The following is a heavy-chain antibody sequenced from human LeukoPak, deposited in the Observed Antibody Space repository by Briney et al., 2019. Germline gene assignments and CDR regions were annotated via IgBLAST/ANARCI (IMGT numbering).Heavy chain of an antibody. V-gene: IGHV3-23*01. Sequence: SCKASGGTFSSYAMSWVSQAPGKGLEWVSAISGSGGSTYYADSVKGRFTISRDNSKNTLYLQMNSLRAEDTAVYYCAKEGNYSSPWDYWGQGTLVTVSS. CDR3: AKEGNYSSPWDY. CDR1: GGTFSSYA. CDR2: ISGSGGST. J-gene: IGHJ4*02. D-gene: IGHD4-11*01.